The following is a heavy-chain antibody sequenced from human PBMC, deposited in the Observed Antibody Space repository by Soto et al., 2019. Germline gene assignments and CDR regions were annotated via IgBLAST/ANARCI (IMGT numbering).Heavy chain of an antibody. Sequence: ASVKVSCKASGYTFTSYDINWLRQATGQGLEWMGWMNPNSGNTGYAQKFQGRVTMTRNTSISTAYMELSSLRSEDTAVYYCARGLVCSSTSCYRNYWGQGTLVTVSS. CDR2: MNPNSGNT. V-gene: IGHV1-8*01. CDR1: GYTFTSYD. CDR3: ARGLVCSSTSCYRNY. J-gene: IGHJ4*02. D-gene: IGHD2-2*02.